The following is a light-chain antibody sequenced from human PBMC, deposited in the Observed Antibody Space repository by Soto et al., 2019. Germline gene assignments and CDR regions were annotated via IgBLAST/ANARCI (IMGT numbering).Light chain of an antibody. CDR3: GTWDSSLSGVI. V-gene: IGLV1-51*01. CDR1: SSNIGNNY. Sequence: QSVLTQPPSVSAAPGQKVTISCSGSSSNIGNNYVSWYQHLPGTAPKLLIYDNDKRASGIPDRFSASKSGTSATLGITGLQTGDEADYYCGTWDSSLSGVIFGGGTKVTVL. CDR2: DND. J-gene: IGLJ2*01.